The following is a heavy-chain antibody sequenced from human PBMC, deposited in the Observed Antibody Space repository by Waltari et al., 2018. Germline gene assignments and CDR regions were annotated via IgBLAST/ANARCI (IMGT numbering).Heavy chain of an antibody. V-gene: IGHV1-18*01. CDR3: ARDQGYYGSGFEGV. D-gene: IGHD3-10*01. J-gene: IGHJ4*02. CDR1: GYTFTSYG. Sequence: QVQLVQSGAEVKKPGASVKVSCKASGYTFTSYGIRWVRQAPGQGLEWMGWISAYNGNTNYAQKLQGSVTMTTDTSTSTAYMELRSLRSDDTAVYYRARDQGYYGSGFEGVWGQGTLVTVSS. CDR2: ISAYNGNT.